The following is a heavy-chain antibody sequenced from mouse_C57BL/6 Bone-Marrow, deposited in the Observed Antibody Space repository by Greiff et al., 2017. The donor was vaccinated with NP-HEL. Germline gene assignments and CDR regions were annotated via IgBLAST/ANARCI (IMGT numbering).Heavy chain of an antibody. CDR1: GYTFTSYG. D-gene: IGHD3-2*02. J-gene: IGHJ3*01. CDR2: IYPRSGNT. Sequence: QVQLKESGAELARPGASVKLSCKASGYTFTSYGISWVKQRTGQGLEWIGEIYPRSGNTYYNEKFKGKATLTADKSSSTAYMELRSLTSEDSAVYFCARSGALPGRQLRLLLAYWGQGTLVTVSA. CDR3: ARSGALPGRQLRLLLAY. V-gene: IGHV1-81*01.